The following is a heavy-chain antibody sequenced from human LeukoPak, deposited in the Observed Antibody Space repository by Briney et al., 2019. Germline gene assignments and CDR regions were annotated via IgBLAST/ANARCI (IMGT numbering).Heavy chain of an antibody. CDR2: INPNSGGT. J-gene: IGHJ4*02. Sequence: GASVKVSCKASGYTFTGYYMHWVRQAPGQGLEWMGWINPNSGGTNYAQKLQGRVTMTRDTSISTAYMELSRLRSDDTAVYYCAREGIVGATWVYWGQGTLVTVSS. CDR3: AREGIVGATWVY. CDR1: GYTFTGYY. D-gene: IGHD1-26*01. V-gene: IGHV1-2*02.